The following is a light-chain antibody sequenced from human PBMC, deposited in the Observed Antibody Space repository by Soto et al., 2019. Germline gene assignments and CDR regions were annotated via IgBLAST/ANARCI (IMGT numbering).Light chain of an antibody. Sequence: QSVLTQPPSASGTPGQRVTISCSGSSSNIGSNTVNWYQQLPGTAPKYLIYSNNQRPSGVPDLFSGSKSGTSASMAISGLHSEDEADYYCAAWDDSLNGPGYVFGTGTKLTVL. CDR1: SSNIGSNT. J-gene: IGLJ1*01. CDR3: AAWDDSLNGPGYV. V-gene: IGLV1-44*01. CDR2: SNN.